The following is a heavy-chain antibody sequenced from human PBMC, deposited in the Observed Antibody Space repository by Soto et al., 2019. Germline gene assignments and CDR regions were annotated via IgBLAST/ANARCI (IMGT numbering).Heavy chain of an antibody. D-gene: IGHD2-15*01. CDR1: GDSVSSNSAA. Sequence: SQTLSLTCAISGDSVSSNSAAWNWIRQSPSRGLEWLGRTYYRSKWYNDYAVSVKSRITINPDTSKNQFSLQLNSVTPEDTAVYYCARSAYYCSGGSCYPYYGMDAWGQGTTVTVSS. CDR2: TYYRSKWYN. V-gene: IGHV6-1*01. CDR3: ARSAYYCSGGSCYPYYGMDA. J-gene: IGHJ6*02.